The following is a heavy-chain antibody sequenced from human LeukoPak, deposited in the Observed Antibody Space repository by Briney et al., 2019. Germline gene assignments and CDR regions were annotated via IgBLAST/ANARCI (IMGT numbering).Heavy chain of an antibody. D-gene: IGHD2-2*01. CDR3: AREMEYCSSTSCSVYGAFDI. Sequence: SETLSLTCTVSGGSISSGGCYWSWIRQHPGKGLEWIGYIYYSGSTYYNPSLKSRVTISVDTSKNQFSLKLSSVTAADTAVYYCAREMEYCSSTSCSVYGAFDIWGQGTMVTVSS. CDR1: GGSISSGGCY. J-gene: IGHJ3*02. V-gene: IGHV4-31*03. CDR2: IYYSGST.